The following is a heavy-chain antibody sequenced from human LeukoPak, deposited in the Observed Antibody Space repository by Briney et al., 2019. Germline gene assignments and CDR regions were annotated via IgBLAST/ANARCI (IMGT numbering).Heavy chain of an antibody. CDR2: ISAYNGNT. J-gene: IGHJ3*02. CDR1: GYTFTSYG. V-gene: IGHV1-18*01. Sequence: ASVKVSCKASGYTFTSYGISWVRQAPGQGLEWMGWISAYNGNTNYAQKLQGRVTMTTDTSTSTAYMELRSLRSDDTAVYYCAREETYDILTGSDAFDIWGQGTMVTVSS. D-gene: IGHD3-9*01. CDR3: AREETYDILTGSDAFDI.